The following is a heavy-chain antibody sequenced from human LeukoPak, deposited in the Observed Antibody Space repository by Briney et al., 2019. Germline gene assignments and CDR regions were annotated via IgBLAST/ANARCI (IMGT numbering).Heavy chain of an antibody. D-gene: IGHD3-3*01. CDR3: ARGGPTIFGVVIMPYYYYGMDV. Sequence: GASVKVSCKASGYTFTGYYMHWVRQAPGQGLEWMGWINPNIGGTNYAQKFQGRVTMTRDTSISTAYMELSRLRSDGTAVYYCARGGPTIFGVVIMPYYYYGMDVWGQGTTVTVSS. CDR2: INPNIGGT. J-gene: IGHJ6*02. CDR1: GYTFTGYY. V-gene: IGHV1-2*02.